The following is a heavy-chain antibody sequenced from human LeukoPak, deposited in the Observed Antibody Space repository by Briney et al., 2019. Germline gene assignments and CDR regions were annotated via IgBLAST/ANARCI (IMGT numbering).Heavy chain of an antibody. CDR1: GFIVSSNY. CDR2: IYSGGST. V-gene: IGHV3-66*01. D-gene: IGHD6-19*01. J-gene: IGHJ4*02. CDR3: ARAGHSSGWPYYFDY. Sequence: GGSLRLSCAASGFIVSSNYMSWVRQAPGKGLEWGSVIYSGGSTYNADSVKGGFTRPRDNSKNTLYLQMDSLRADDTAVYYCARAGHSSGWPYYFDYWGQGTLVTVSS.